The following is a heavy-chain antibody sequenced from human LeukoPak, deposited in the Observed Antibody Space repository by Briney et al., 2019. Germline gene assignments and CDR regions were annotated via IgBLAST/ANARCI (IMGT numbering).Heavy chain of an antibody. V-gene: IGHV3-23*01. CDR3: AKLTYYYGSGTNP. D-gene: IGHD3-10*01. CDR1: GFTFSGYA. Sequence: GGSLRLSCAASGFTFSGYAMSWVRQAPGTGLEWVSSISGSGGSTYYADSVKGRFTISRDNSKNTLYLQMNSLRAEDTAVYYCAKLTYYYGSGTNPWGQGTLVTVSS. CDR2: ISGSGGST. J-gene: IGHJ5*02.